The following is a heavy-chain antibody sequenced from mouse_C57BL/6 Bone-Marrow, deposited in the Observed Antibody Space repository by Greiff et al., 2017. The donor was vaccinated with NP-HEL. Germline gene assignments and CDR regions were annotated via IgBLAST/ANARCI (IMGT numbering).Heavy chain of an antibody. CDR1: GFTFSSYG. CDR2: ISSGGSYT. CDR3: ARHPLTGTWFAY. J-gene: IGHJ3*01. V-gene: IGHV5-6*01. D-gene: IGHD4-1*01. Sequence: EVKLQESGGDLVKPGGSLKLSCAASGFTFSSYGMSWVRQTPDKRLEWVATISSGGSYTYYPDSVKGRFTISRDNAKNTLYLQMSSLKSEDTAMYYCARHPLTGTWFAYWGQGTLVTVSA.